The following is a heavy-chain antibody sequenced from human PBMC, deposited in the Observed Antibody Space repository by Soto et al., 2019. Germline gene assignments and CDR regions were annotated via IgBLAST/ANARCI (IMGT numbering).Heavy chain of an antibody. CDR3: ARKGHCSSTSCYPTWFDP. V-gene: IGHV4-4*02. D-gene: IGHD2-2*01. CDR2: IYHSGST. CDR1: GGSISSSNW. J-gene: IGHJ5*02. Sequence: SETLSLTCAVSGGSISSSNWWSWVRQPPGKGLEWIGEIYHSGSTNYNPSLKSRVTISVDKSKNQFSLKLSSVTAADTAVYYCARKGHCSSTSCYPTWFDPWGQGTLVTVS.